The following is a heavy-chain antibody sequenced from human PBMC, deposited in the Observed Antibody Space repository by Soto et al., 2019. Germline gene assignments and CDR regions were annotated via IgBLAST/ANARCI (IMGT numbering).Heavy chain of an antibody. D-gene: IGHD3-9*01. V-gene: IGHV4-34*01. CDR2: INHSGST. Sequence: PSETMSLTCAVYGGSFSGYYWSWIRQPPGKGLEWIGEINHSGSTNYNPSLKSRVTISVDTSKNQFSLKLSSVAAADTAVYYCARADILTGYYNRGFDYWGQGTLVTVSS. CDR1: GGSFSGYY. CDR3: ARADILTGYYNRGFDY. J-gene: IGHJ4*02.